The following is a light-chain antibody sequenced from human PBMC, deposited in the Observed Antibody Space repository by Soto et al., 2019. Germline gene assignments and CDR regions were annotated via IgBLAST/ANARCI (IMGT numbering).Light chain of an antibody. Sequence: EIVMTQSPATLSVSPVERATLSCRATESVSSNLAWYQQKPGQAPRLLIYDASTRATGIPARFSGSGSGTEFTLTISSLQSEDFAVYYCQQFNNGLTFGGGTKVDIK. V-gene: IGKV3-15*01. CDR1: ESVSSN. J-gene: IGKJ4*01. CDR3: QQFNNGLT. CDR2: DAS.